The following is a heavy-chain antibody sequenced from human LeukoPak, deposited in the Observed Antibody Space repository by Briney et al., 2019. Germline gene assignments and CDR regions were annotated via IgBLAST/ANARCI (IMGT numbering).Heavy chain of an antibody. V-gene: IGHV3-30-3*01. Sequence: QPGGSLRLSCAASGFTFSSYAMHWVRQAPGKGLEWVAVISYDGSNKYYADSVKGRFTISRDNSKNTLYLQMNSLRAEDTAVYYCARVRDYSSSSPPADAFDIWGQGTMVTVSS. D-gene: IGHD6-6*01. CDR3: ARVRDYSSSSPPADAFDI. CDR1: GFTFSSYA. J-gene: IGHJ3*02. CDR2: ISYDGSNK.